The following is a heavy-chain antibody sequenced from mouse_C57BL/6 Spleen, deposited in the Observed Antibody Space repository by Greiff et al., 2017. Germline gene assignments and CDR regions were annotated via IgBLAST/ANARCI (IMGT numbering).Heavy chain of an antibody. CDR2: ISGGGGNT. CDR1: GFTFSSYT. CDR3: ARQGGGDAMDY. Sequence: EVMLVESGGGLVKPGGSLKLSCAASGFTFSSYTMSWVRQTPEKRLGWVATISGGGGNTYYPDSVKGRFTISRDNAKNTLYLQMSSLRSEDTALYYCARQGGGDAMDYWGQGTSVTVSS. V-gene: IGHV5-9*01. J-gene: IGHJ4*01.